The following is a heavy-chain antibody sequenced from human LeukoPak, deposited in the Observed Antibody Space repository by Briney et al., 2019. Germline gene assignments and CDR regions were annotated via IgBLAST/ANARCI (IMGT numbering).Heavy chain of an antibody. V-gene: IGHV1-8*01. D-gene: IGHD2-15*01. CDR3: ARSHGRCSDGSCYYPDY. CDR2: MNPNSGNT. Sequence: ASVKVSCKASGYTFNSYVINRVRQATGQGLEWMGWMNPNSGNTGYAQKFQGRVTMTRNSSITTAYMELSSLRSEDTAVSYCARSHGRCSDGSCYYPDYWGQGTLVTVSS. J-gene: IGHJ4*02. CDR1: GYTFNSYV.